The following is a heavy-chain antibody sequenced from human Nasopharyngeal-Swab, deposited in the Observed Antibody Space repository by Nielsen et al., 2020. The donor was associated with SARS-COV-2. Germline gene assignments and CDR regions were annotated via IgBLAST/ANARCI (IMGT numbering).Heavy chain of an antibody. CDR3: AHRPIAAAGTNWFDP. Sequence: SGPTLVKPTQTLTLTFTFSGFSLSTSGVGVGWIRQPPGKALEWLALIYWDDDKRYSPSLKSRLTITKDTSKNQVVLTMTNMDPVDTATYYCAHRPIAAAGTNWFDPWGQGTLVTVSS. CDR2: IYWDDDK. D-gene: IGHD6-13*01. CDR1: GFSLSTSGVG. V-gene: IGHV2-5*02. J-gene: IGHJ5*02.